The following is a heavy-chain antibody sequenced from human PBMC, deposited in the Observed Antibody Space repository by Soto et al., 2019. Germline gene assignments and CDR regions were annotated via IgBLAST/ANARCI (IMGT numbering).Heavy chain of an antibody. J-gene: IGHJ6*02. Sequence: ASVKVSCKASGYTFTSYGISWVRQAPGQGLEWMGWISAYNGNTNYAQKLQGRVTMTRNTSISTAYMELSSLRSEDTAVYYCARRSDYDFWSGYYGARNYYGMDVWGQGTTVTVSS. V-gene: IGHV1-18*01. CDR3: ARRSDYDFWSGYYGARNYYGMDV. CDR1: GYTFTSYG. CDR2: ISAYNGNT. D-gene: IGHD3-3*01.